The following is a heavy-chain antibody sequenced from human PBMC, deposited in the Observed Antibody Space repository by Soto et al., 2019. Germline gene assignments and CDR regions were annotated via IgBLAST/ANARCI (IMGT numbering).Heavy chain of an antibody. CDR1: GYIFIPYY. CDR2: INPNGGST. V-gene: IGHV1-46*01. Sequence: QVQLVQSGAEVKKPGASVKVSCKASGYIFIPYYIHWVRQAPGQGLEWMAIINPNGGSTNCAQKFQGRVTVTSHTSTSTVPMELNSLGFDDTVVYFGARSLVQGDFWGQGTVVTVSS. D-gene: IGHD2-21*01. J-gene: IGHJ4*02. CDR3: ARSLVQGDF.